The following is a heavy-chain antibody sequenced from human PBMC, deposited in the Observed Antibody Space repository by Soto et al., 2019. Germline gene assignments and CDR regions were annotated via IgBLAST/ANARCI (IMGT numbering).Heavy chain of an antibody. V-gene: IGHV5-51*01. D-gene: IGHD1-1*01. CDR2: IYPGDSDT. CDR3: ARGGTYYYMDV. CDR1: GYSFTSYW. J-gene: IGHJ6*03. Sequence: PGESLKISCKGSGYSFTSYWIGWVRQMPGKGLELMGIIYPGDSDTRYSPSFQGQVTISADKSINTAYIQWRSLKASDNAMYYCARGGTYYYMDVWGKGTTVTVSS.